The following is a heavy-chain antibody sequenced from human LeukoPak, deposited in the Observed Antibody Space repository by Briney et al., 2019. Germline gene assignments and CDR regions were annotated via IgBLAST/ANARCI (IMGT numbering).Heavy chain of an antibody. CDR3: AKDDTVVPFEEFGY. J-gene: IGHJ4*02. Sequence: PGASLRLSCAVSGFTFSNYAMSWVRQAPGKGLEWVSASSASGGSTYYADSVKGRFTMSRDNSKNTLYLQMNSLRAEDTAVYYCAKDDTVVPFEEFGYWGQGTLVTVSS. CDR1: GFTFSNYA. V-gene: IGHV3-23*01. CDR2: SSASGGST. D-gene: IGHD4-23*01.